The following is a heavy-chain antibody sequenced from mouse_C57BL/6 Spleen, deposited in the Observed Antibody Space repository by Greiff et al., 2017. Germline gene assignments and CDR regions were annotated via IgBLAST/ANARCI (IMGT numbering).Heavy chain of an antibody. CDR3: TRAGLDYYGSSFGFAD. J-gene: IGHJ3*01. CDR1: GFTFTDYE. V-gene: IGHV1-15*01. Sequence: QVHVKQSGAELVRPGASVTLSCKASGFTFTDYEMHWVKQTPVHGLEWIGAIDPETGGTAYNQKFKGKAILTADKSSSTAYMELRSLTSEASAVYYCTRAGLDYYGSSFGFADRGQGLLVTVS. D-gene: IGHD1-1*01. CDR2: IDPETGGT.